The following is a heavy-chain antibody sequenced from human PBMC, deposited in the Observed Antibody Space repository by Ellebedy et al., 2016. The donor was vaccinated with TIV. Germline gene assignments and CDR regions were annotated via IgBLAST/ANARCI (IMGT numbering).Heavy chain of an antibody. CDR2: GGYT. CDR3: AKGSFPFGDKSNRIYSFQY. V-gene: IGHV3-53*04. CDR1: GFILSTNH. D-gene: IGHD3-10*01. Sequence: GESLKISCTASGFILSTNHMSWVRQAPGKGLEWVGGYTNYADSVKRRFTISTHNSRNTLYLQMTNLRTEDTAVYYCAKGSFPFGDKSNRIYSFQYWGQGTLVTVSS. J-gene: IGHJ4*02.